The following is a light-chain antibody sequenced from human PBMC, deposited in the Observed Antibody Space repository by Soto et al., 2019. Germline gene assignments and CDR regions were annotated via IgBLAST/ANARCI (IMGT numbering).Light chain of an antibody. V-gene: IGKV1-39*01. CDR2: AAI. J-gene: IGKJ2*01. CDR1: QNILTY. Sequence: DIPMTQSPSSLSASVGDRVTITCRASQNILTYLNWYQQRPGKAPKFLIYAAISVQDGVPSRFSGREYGTAFHLTINNLQPEDSAIYYCQQTYSAALTFGQGNNLEIK. CDR3: QQTYSAALT.